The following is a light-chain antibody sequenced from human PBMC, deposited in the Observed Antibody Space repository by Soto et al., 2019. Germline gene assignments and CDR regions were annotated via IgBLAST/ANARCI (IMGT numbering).Light chain of an antibody. V-gene: IGLV2-14*01. CDR1: SSDVGGYNY. CDR3: NSYESSSTRYV. Sequence: QYALTEPASVSGSPGQSITISCTGTSSDVGGYNYVSWNQQHPGKAPKLMIYEVSNRPSGVSNRFAGSKSGNTASLTISGLQAEEEADYSCNSYESSSTRYVFGTGTKVTVL. J-gene: IGLJ1*01. CDR2: EVS.